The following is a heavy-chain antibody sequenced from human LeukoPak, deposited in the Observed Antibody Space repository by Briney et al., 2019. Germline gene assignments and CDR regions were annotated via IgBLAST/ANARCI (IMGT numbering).Heavy chain of an antibody. CDR2: ISAYNGNT. D-gene: IGHD3-22*01. J-gene: IGHJ4*02. V-gene: IGHV1-18*04. CDR1: GYTFTGYY. CDR3: ARDYYDEIRESDY. Sequence: ASVKVSCKASGYTFTGYYMHWVRQAPGQGLEWMGWISAYNGNTNYAQKLQGRVTMTTDTSTSTAYMELRSLRSDDTAVYYCARDYYDEIRESDYWGQGTLVTVSS.